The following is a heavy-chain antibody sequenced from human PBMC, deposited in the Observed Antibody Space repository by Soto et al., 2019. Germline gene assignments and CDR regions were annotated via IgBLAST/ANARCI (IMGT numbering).Heavy chain of an antibody. CDR1: GGSISSGGYY. CDR3: ARDRHYYGSGSYYPVWFDP. CDR2: IYYSGST. J-gene: IGHJ5*02. Sequence: QVQLQESGPGLVKPSQTLSHTCTVSGGSISSGGYYWSWIRQHPGKGLEWIGYIYYSGSTYYNPSLKIRVSISVDTSKNQFSVKLNSVTAADTAVYYCARDRHYYGSGSYYPVWFDPWGQGTLVTVSS. D-gene: IGHD3-10*01. V-gene: IGHV4-31*03.